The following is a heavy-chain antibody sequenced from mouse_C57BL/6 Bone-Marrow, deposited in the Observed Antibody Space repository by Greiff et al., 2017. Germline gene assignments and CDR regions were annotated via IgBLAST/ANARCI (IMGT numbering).Heavy chain of an antibody. V-gene: IGHV5-6*01. Sequence: EVKLMESGGDLVKPGGSLKLSCAASGFTFSSYGMSWVRQTPDKRLEWVATISSGGSYTYYPDSVKGRFTISRDNAKNTLYQQMSSLKSEDTAMYYCARNYYAMDYWGQGTSVTVSS. CDR1: GFTFSSYG. CDR2: ISSGGSYT. CDR3: ARNYYAMDY. J-gene: IGHJ4*01.